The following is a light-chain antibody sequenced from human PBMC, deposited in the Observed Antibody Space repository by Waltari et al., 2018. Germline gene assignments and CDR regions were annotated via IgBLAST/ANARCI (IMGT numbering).Light chain of an antibody. CDR1: PTVSSY. Sequence: ELVLTQPPATLYLSPGERATLPCRARPTVSSYLAWYQHKPGQPPRLLIYDASTRASGIPARFSGSGSGTDFTLTISSLEPEDFALYYCQQRSDWPLTFGGGTKVEI. CDR3: QQRSDWPLT. J-gene: IGKJ4*01. CDR2: DAS. V-gene: IGKV3-11*01.